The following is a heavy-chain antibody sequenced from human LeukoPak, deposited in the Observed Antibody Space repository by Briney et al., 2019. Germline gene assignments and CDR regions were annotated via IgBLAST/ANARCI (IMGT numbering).Heavy chain of an antibody. V-gene: IGHV3-23*01. J-gene: IGHJ4*02. CDR1: GFTFSSHA. D-gene: IGHD3-9*01. CDR2: ISGSGDST. CDR3: AKDLDDILTGSRRGDDC. Sequence: GGSLRLSCEASGFTFSSHAMSWVRQAPGKGLEWASSISGSGDSTYHADSVKGRFTISRDNSKNTLYLQMNSLRAEDTAVYYCAKDLDDILTGSRRGDDCWGQGTLVTVSS.